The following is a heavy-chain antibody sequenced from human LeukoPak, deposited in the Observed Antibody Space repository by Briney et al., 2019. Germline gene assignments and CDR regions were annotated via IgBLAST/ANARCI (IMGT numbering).Heavy chain of an antibody. V-gene: IGHV3-30*02. D-gene: IGHD5-18*01. J-gene: IGHJ5*02. CDR3: AKHGSYGYSSGWFDP. CDR2: IRYDGSNK. Sequence: GGSLRLSCAASGFTFSSYGVHWVRQAPGKGLEWVAFIRYDGSNKYYADSVKGRFTISRDNSKNTLYLQMNSLRAEDTAVYYCAKHGSYGYSSGWFDPWGQGTLVTVSS. CDR1: GFTFSSYG.